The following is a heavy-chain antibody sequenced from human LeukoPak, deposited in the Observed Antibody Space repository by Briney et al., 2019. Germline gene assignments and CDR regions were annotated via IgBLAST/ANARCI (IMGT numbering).Heavy chain of an antibody. J-gene: IGHJ4*02. CDR2: SGTVGDT. CDR1: GFTSSAYD. Sequence: HSGGSLRLSCVASGFTSSAYDMHWVRQITGGGLEWVSTSGTVGDTFYSDSVKGRFTISRENAENSVHLQMNSLRVEDSAIYFCVRAAMPYIINGRRFDYWGQGTLVTVSS. D-gene: IGHD2-2*01. CDR3: VRAAMPYIINGRRFDY. V-gene: IGHV3-13*04.